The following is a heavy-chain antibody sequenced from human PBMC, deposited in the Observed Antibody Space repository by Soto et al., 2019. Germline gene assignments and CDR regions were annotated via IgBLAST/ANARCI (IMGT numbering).Heavy chain of an antibody. CDR1: GVSISSYY. J-gene: IGHJ4*02. CDR3: ARVATTYYFEY. V-gene: IGHV4-59*01. CDR2: IYYSGST. Sequence: NPSETLSLTCTVSGVSISSYYWSWIRQPPGKGLEWIGYIYYSGSTNYNPSLKSRVTISVDTSKNQFSLKLSSVTAAGTAVYYCARVATTYYFEYWGQGTLVTVSS.